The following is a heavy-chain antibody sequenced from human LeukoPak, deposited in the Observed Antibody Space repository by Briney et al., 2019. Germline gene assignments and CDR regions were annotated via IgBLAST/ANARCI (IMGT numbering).Heavy chain of an antibody. CDR1: GFTFSSYD. CDR3: AKDNYCSGGRCYSVGVFDY. CDR2: ISGSGGST. Sequence: PGGSLRLSCAASGFTFSSYDMSWVRQAPGKGLEWGSSISGSGGSTYYADSVKGGVTISRDNSKKPLYLQMNSLRDEDTAVYYCAKDNYCSGGRCYSVGVFDYWGQGTLVTV. V-gene: IGHV3-23*01. J-gene: IGHJ4*02. D-gene: IGHD2-15*01.